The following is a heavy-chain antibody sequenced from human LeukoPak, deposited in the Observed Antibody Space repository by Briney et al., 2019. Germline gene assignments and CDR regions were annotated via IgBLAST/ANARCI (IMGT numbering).Heavy chain of an antibody. V-gene: IGHV3-7*03. CDR3: AKGSEDIMGAPQADY. J-gene: IGHJ4*02. Sequence: GGSLRLSCAASGFTFSRYWMSWVRQAPGKGLEWVANIHQDGSETYYVDSVKGRFAISRDNAKNTLFLQMNSLRAEDTAVYYCAKGSEDIMGAPQADYWGQGTLVIVSS. D-gene: IGHD1-26*01. CDR2: IHQDGSET. CDR1: GFTFSRYW.